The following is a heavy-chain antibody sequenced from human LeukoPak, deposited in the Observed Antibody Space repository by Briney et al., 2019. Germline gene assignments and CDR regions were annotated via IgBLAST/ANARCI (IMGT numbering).Heavy chain of an antibody. V-gene: IGHV4-38-2*01. CDR1: GYSISSGFY. Sequence: PSETLSLTCAVSGYSISSGFYWGWIRQPPGKGPEWIGSIYHSGSTYYNPPLKSRVTISVDMSKNQFSLKLSSVTAADTAMYYCARQGPYCGGDCSNYLDFWGQGTLVTVSS. J-gene: IGHJ4*02. CDR2: IYHSGST. CDR3: ARQGPYCGGDCSNYLDF. D-gene: IGHD2-21*01.